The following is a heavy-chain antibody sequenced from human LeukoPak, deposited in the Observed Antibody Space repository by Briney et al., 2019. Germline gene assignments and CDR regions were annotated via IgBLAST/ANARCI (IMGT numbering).Heavy chain of an antibody. V-gene: IGHV3-21*01. D-gene: IGHD3-16*02. CDR1: GFTFSSYS. J-gene: IGHJ4*02. Sequence: GGSLRLSCAASGFTFSSYSMNWVRHAPGKGLEWVSSIGSSGSHMYYADSVKGRLTISTDNAKHSLYLQMNSLRAEDTAVYYCARLPFGEVIGFDYWGQGTLVTVSS. CDR3: ARLPFGEVIGFDY. CDR2: IGSSGSHM.